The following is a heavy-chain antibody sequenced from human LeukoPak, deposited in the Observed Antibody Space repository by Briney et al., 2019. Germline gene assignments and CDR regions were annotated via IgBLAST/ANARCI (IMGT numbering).Heavy chain of an antibody. CDR2: ISYDGSNK. CDR3: ARGGLQVVPAAIGAY. V-gene: IGHV3-30*04. D-gene: IGHD2-2*01. CDR1: GFTFSSYA. Sequence: PGRSLRLSCAASGFTFSSYAMHWVRQAPGKGLEWVAVISYDGSNKYYADSVKGRFTISRDNSKNTLYLQMNSLRAEDTAVYYCARGGLQVVPAAIGAYWGQGTLVTVS. J-gene: IGHJ4*02.